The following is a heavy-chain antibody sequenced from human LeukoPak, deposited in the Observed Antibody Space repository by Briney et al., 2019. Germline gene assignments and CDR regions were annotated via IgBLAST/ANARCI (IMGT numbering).Heavy chain of an antibody. D-gene: IGHD1-26*01. V-gene: IGHV3-23*01. CDR1: GFTFSSYG. Sequence: TGRSLRLSCAASGFTFSSYGIHWVRQAPGKGLEWVSTISGGGGSTYYADSVKGRFTISRDNSKNTLYLQVNSLRAEDTAVYYCAKGGKWDVTPFDYWGQGTLVTVSS. J-gene: IGHJ4*02. CDR2: ISGGGGST. CDR3: AKGGKWDVTPFDY.